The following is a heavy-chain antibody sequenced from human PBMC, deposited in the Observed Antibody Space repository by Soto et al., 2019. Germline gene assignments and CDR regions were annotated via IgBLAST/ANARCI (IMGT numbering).Heavy chain of an antibody. CDR3: ARDTHNYGPPHYHGMDV. Sequence: QVQLQESGPGLVKPSETLSLTCTVSGGSISSYYWSWIRQPPGKGLEWIGYIYHSGSTNYNPSLKSRVTISVDTSKNQFSLKLSSVTAADTAVYYCARDTHNYGPPHYHGMDVWGQGTTVTVSS. CDR2: IYHSGST. J-gene: IGHJ6*02. V-gene: IGHV4-59*01. D-gene: IGHD5-18*01. CDR1: GGSISSYY.